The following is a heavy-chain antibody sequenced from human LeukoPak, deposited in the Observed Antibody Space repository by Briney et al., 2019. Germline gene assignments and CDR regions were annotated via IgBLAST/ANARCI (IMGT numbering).Heavy chain of an antibody. J-gene: IGHJ4*02. Sequence: GGALRPSCAAPGFTFSSYGMAWVRRAPGKGLGGVGFIRYDGSNKYYADSVKGRFTISRDNSKNTLYLQMNSLRAEDTAVYYCAKDLRDYYDSSGQPDWGQGTLVTVSS. D-gene: IGHD3-22*01. CDR1: GFTFSSYG. CDR2: IRYDGSNK. CDR3: AKDLRDYYDSSGQPD. V-gene: IGHV3-30*02.